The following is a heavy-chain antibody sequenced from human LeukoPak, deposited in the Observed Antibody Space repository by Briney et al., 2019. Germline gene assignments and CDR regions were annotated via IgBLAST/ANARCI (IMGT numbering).Heavy chain of an antibody. V-gene: IGHV3-21*01. D-gene: IGHD3-16*02. Sequence: PGGSLRLSCAASGFTFSSYSMNWVRQAPGKGLEWVSSISSSSSYIYYADSVKGRFTISRDNAKNSLYLQMNSLRAEDTAVYYCARGKEVWGSYRYGAFDIWGQGTMVTVSS. CDR2: ISSSSSYI. J-gene: IGHJ3*02. CDR1: GFTFSSYS. CDR3: ARGKEVWGSYRYGAFDI.